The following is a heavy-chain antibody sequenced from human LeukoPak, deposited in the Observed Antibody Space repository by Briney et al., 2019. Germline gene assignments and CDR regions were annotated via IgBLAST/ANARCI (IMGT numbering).Heavy chain of an antibody. Sequence: GGSLRLSCAASGFTFSSYAMSWVRQAPGKGLEWVSAISGSGGSTYYADSVKGRFTISRDNAKNSLYLQMSGLRDEDTAVYYCARGPDGSGTNAFDIWGQGTMVTVSS. D-gene: IGHD3-10*01. J-gene: IGHJ3*02. CDR3: ARGPDGSGTNAFDI. CDR2: ISGSGGST. CDR1: GFTFSSYA. V-gene: IGHV3-23*01.